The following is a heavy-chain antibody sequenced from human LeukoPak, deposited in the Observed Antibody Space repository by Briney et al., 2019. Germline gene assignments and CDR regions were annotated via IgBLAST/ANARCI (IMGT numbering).Heavy chain of an antibody. J-gene: IGHJ4*02. D-gene: IGHD6-19*01. CDR3: AQGYSSGWYPY. V-gene: IGHV3-23*01. CDR1: GFSVSSFG. CDR2: ISVDGKTA. Sequence: GGSLRLSCAVSGFSVSSFGMSWVRQAPGKGLEWISAISVDGKTAYYADSVKGRFIISRDNSKNTLYLQLSSLRAEDTAVYYCAQGYSSGWYPYWGQGSLVSVSS.